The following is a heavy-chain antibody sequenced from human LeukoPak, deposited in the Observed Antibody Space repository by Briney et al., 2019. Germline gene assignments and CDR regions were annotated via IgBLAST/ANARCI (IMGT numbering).Heavy chain of an antibody. V-gene: IGHV4/OR15-8*02. CDR3: SRESGPFCPYGY. CDR1: GGSISGTNW. J-gene: IGHJ4*02. Sequence: SETLSLTCGVSGGSISGTNWWSWVRQPPGQGLEWIGEISLAGQANYNPSLNGRVTMSLDKSSNQLSLHLTSVTAADTATYFCSRESGPFCPYGYWGQGTLVIVSS. D-gene: IGHD1-26*01. CDR2: ISLAGQA.